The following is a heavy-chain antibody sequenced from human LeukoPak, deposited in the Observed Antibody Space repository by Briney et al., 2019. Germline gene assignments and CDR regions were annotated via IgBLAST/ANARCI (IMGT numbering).Heavy chain of an antibody. Sequence: SETLSLTCAVYGGSFSGYYWSWIHQPPGKGLEWIGEINHSGSTNYNPSLKSRVTISVDTSKNQFSLKLSSVTAADTAVYYCARGRIAARLFDYWGQGTLVTVSS. D-gene: IGHD6-6*01. V-gene: IGHV4-34*01. CDR3: ARGRIAARLFDY. J-gene: IGHJ4*02. CDR2: INHSGST. CDR1: GGSFSGYY.